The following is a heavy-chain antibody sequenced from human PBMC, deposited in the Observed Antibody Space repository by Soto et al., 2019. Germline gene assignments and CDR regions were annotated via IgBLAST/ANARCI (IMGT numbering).Heavy chain of an antibody. Sequence: QDQLVQSGAEVKRPGASVKVSCRASGYTFSSSNINWVRQAAGQGPEWIGWMNPVNGNAAFAREFQGRVTMTRDTSTDTAYMEVGGLSSGDTAIYYCARAVGIAVTGLDLWGPGTLVTVSS. CDR1: GYTFSSSN. D-gene: IGHD6-19*01. CDR3: ARAVGIAVTGLDL. V-gene: IGHV1-8*01. J-gene: IGHJ5*02. CDR2: MNPVNGNA.